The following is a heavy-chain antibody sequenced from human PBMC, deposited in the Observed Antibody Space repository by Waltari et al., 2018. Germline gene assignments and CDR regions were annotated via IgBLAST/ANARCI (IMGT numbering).Heavy chain of an antibody. V-gene: IGHV3-7*01. CDR2: IKQDGSEK. J-gene: IGHJ4*02. CDR1: GFTFSSYW. CDR3: VRGGKAAEFDY. D-gene: IGHD6-13*01. Sequence: EVQLVESGGGLVQPGGSLRLSCAASGFTFSSYWMSWVRQAPGKGLEWVANIKQDGSEKYYVDSVKGRFTISRDNAKNSLYLQMNSLRAEDTAVYYCVRGGKAAEFDYWGQGTLVTVSS.